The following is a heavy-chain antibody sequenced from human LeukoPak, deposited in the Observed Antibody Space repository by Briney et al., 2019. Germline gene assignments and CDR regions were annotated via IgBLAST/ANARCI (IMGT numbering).Heavy chain of an antibody. CDR2: MKQDGGEK. CDR1: GFTFTNYG. CDR3: ARDLSGVTGYTYGRGIDY. D-gene: IGHD5-18*01. V-gene: IGHV3-7*01. J-gene: IGHJ4*02. Sequence: GGSLRLSCVASGFTFTNYGMTWVRQAPGKGLEWVANMKQDGGEKYYVDSLKGRFTISRDNAKTSLYLQMNSLRAEDTAVYYCARDLSGVTGYTYGRGIDYWGQGTLVTVSS.